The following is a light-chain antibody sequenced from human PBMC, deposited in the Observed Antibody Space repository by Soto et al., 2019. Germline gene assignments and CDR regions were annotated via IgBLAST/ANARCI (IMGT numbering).Light chain of an antibody. V-gene: IGKV3-11*01. CDR3: QQRSNCPPEFT. Sequence: EIVLTQSPATLSLSPGEGVTLSCRASQSVSSYLAWYQQKPGQAPRLLIYDAFNRATGIPDRFSGSGSGTDFTLTISSLEPEDFAVYYCQQRSNCPPEFTFAQGTKLEI. J-gene: IGKJ2*01. CDR1: QSVSSY. CDR2: DAF.